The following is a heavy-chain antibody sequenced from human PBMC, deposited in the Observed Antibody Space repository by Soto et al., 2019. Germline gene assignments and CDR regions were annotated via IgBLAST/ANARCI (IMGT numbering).Heavy chain of an antibody. V-gene: IGHV4-30-2*01. CDR1: GGSISSGGYS. D-gene: IGHD2-15*01. Sequence: QRQLQESGSGLVKPSQTLSLTCAVSGGSISSGGYSWIWIRQPPGKGLEWIGYIYHSGSTYYNPSLKSRVTISGDRSKNQFSLQLSSVTAADTAVYYCARASVAAPPDYWGQGTLVTVSS. J-gene: IGHJ4*02. CDR3: ARASVAAPPDY. CDR2: IYHSGST.